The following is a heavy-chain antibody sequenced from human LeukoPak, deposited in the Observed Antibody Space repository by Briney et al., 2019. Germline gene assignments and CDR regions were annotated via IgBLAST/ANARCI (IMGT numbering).Heavy chain of an antibody. J-gene: IGHJ5*01. V-gene: IGHV3-23*01. D-gene: IGHD3-10*01. Sequence: GGSLRLSCAASKFTFSIYAMSWVRQAPGKGLEWVSSITSAGGTTWYAGSVKGRFTISRDNSKYTVYLQMNSLRVEDTAVYYCAKDRPNYYGTDGHYYRRDGDSWGQGTLVTVSS. CDR2: ITSAGGTT. CDR1: KFTFSIYA. CDR3: AKDRPNYYGTDGHYYRRDGDS.